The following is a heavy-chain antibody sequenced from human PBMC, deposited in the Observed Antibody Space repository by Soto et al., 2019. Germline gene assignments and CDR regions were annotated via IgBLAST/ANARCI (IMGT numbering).Heavy chain of an antibody. Sequence: QVQLVESGGGVVQPGRSLRLSCAASGFTFSSYDMHWFRQAPGKGLERVAVISYDGSNKYYADSVKGRFTISRDNSKNTLYLQMNSLRAEDTAVYYCARGADIVVGLGNVRFDPWGQGTLVTVSS. CDR1: GFTFSSYD. CDR2: ISYDGSNK. D-gene: IGHD2-2*01. CDR3: ARGADIVVGLGNVRFDP. V-gene: IGHV3-30-3*01. J-gene: IGHJ5*02.